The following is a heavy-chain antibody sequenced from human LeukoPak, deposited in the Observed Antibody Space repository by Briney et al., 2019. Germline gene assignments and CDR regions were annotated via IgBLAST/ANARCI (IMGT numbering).Heavy chain of an antibody. CDR1: GGSFSGYY. CDR3: ARGAGFDY. V-gene: IGHV4-34*01. Sequence: SETLSLTCAVYGGSFSGYYWSWIRQPPGKGLEWIGEINHSGSTNYNPSLKSRVTISVDTSKNQFSLKLSSVTAADTAVYYCARGAGFDYWGQGTLVTVSS. J-gene: IGHJ4*02. CDR2: INHSGST.